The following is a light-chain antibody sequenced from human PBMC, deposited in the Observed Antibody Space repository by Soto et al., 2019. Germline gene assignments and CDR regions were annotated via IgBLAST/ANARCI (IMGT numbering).Light chain of an antibody. V-gene: IGKV1-27*01. Sequence: DIQMTQSPSSLSASVGDTVTITCRASQGIIDYLAWYQQRPGKVPKLLIYAASTLQTGVPSRFSGSGAGTDFTLTSSSLQPEDVGSYYCQKYDTATQTFGQGTRVEIK. CDR2: AAS. J-gene: IGKJ1*01. CDR3: QKYDTATQT. CDR1: QGIIDY.